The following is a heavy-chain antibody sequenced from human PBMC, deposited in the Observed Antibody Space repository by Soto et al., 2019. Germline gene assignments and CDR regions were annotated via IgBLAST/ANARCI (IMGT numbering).Heavy chain of an antibody. J-gene: IGHJ3*02. V-gene: IGHV5-51*01. CDR1: GYSFTSYW. Sequence: PGESLKISCKGSGYSFTSYWIGWVRQMPGKGLEWMGIIYPGDSDTRYSPSFQGQVTISADKSISTAYLQWSSLKASDTAMYYCARRMRDIVVVPAAIPPHDAFDIWGQGTMVTVSS. CDR3: ARRMRDIVVVPAAIPPHDAFDI. D-gene: IGHD2-2*01. CDR2: IYPGDSDT.